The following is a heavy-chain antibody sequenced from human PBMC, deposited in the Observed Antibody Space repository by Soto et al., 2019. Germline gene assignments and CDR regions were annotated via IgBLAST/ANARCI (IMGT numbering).Heavy chain of an antibody. D-gene: IGHD3-3*01. CDR2: ISAYNGNT. V-gene: IGHV1-18*04. J-gene: IGHJ4*02. CDR1: GYTFTSYG. CDR3: ARDRTPNYDFWSGYYPYDY. Sequence: VQLVQSGAEVKKPGASVKVSCKASGYTFTSYGISWVRQAPGQGLEWMGWISAYNGNTNYAQKLQGRVTMTTDTSTSTAYMELRSLRSDDTAVYYCARDRTPNYDFWSGYYPYDYWGQGTLVTVSS.